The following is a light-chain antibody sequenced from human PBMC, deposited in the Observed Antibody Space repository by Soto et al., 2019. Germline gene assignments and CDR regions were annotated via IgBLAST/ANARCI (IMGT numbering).Light chain of an antibody. CDR2: DAS. J-gene: IGKJ1*01. V-gene: IGKV3-11*01. CDR3: QQYGSSGT. Sequence: EIVLTQSPATLSLSPGERATLSCRASQSVSSYLAWYQQKPGQAPRLLIYDASNRATGIPARFSGSGSGTDFTLTISRLEPEDFALYYCQQYGSSGTFGQGTKVDIK. CDR1: QSVSSY.